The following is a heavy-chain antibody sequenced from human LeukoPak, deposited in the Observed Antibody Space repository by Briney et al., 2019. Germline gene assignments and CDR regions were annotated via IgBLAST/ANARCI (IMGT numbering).Heavy chain of an antibody. CDR2: INHSGST. CDR3: ARGSGDGYNWLFDS. CDR1: GGSFSGYY. J-gene: IGHJ5*01. D-gene: IGHD5-24*01. V-gene: IGHV4-34*01. Sequence: SETLSLTCAVYGGSFSGYYWSWIRQPPGKGLEWIGEINHSGSTNYNPSLKSRVTISVDTSKNQFSLKLSSVTAADTAVYYCARGSGDGYNWLFDSWGQGTLVTVSS.